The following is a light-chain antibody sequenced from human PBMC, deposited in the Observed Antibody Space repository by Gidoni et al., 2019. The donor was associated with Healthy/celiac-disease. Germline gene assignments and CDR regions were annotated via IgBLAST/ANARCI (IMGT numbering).Light chain of an antibody. CDR3: QAWDSSTDVV. J-gene: IGLJ2*01. CDR2: QDS. V-gene: IGLV3-1*01. Sequence: SYELTQPPSVSVSPGQTASITCSGDKLGDKYACWYQQNPGQSPVLVIYQDSKRPSGIPGRFSGSNSGNTATLTISGTQAMDEADYYCQAWDSSTDVVFGGGTKLTVL. CDR1: KLGDKY.